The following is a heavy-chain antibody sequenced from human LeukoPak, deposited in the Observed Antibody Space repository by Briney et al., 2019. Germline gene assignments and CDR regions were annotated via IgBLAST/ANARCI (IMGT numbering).Heavy chain of an antibody. J-gene: IGHJ2*01. Sequence: GASVKVSCKASGYTFTGYYMHWVRQAPGQGLEWMGWINPNSGGTNYAQKFQGRVTMTRDTSISTAYMELSRLRSDDTAVYYCARDNGYCTNGVCYDVYFDLWGRGTLVTVSS. CDR1: GYTFTGYY. D-gene: IGHD2-8*01. CDR3: ARDNGYCTNGVCYDVYFDL. CDR2: INPNSGGT. V-gene: IGHV1-2*02.